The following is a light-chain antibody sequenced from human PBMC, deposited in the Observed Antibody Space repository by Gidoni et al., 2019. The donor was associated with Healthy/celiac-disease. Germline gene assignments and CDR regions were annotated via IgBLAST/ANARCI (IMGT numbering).Light chain of an antibody. CDR3: QQYNNWPPLT. CDR2: GAS. J-gene: IGKJ4*01. CDR1: QSVSSN. Sequence: EIVMTQSPATLSVSPGERATLSCRASQSVSSNLAWYQQKPGQAPRLLIYGASTRATGIPARFSDSGSGTEFTLTISSLQSEDFAVYYCQQYNNWPPLTFXGGTKVEIK. V-gene: IGKV3-15*01.